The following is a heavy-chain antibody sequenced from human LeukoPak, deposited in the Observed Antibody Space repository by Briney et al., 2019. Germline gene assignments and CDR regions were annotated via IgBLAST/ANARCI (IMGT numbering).Heavy chain of an antibody. V-gene: IGHV3-30*09. Sequence: GGSLRLSCAASGFNFNNYPLHWVRQAPGKGLEWVTVISNDGRDKHYADSVKGRFAISRDNSKNTMFPQMNSLRAEDTAVYYCARDRNIAAAVYYFDYWGQGTLVTVSS. CDR1: GFNFNNYP. CDR3: ARDRNIAAAVYYFDY. CDR2: ISNDGRDK. J-gene: IGHJ4*02. D-gene: IGHD6-13*01.